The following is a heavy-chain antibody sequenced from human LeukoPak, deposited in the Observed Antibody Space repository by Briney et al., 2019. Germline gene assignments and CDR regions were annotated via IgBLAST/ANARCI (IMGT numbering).Heavy chain of an antibody. CDR3: ARGTPSSSGWLYYGMDV. CDR2: ISSSSSYI. J-gene: IGHJ6*02. D-gene: IGHD6-19*01. V-gene: IGHV3-21*01. Sequence: GGSLRLSCAASGFTFSSYSMNWVRQAPGKGLEWVSSISSSSSYIYYADSVKGRFTISRDNAKNSLYLQMNSLRAEDTAVYYCARGTPSSSGWLYYGMDVWGQGPTVTVSS. CDR1: GFTFSSYS.